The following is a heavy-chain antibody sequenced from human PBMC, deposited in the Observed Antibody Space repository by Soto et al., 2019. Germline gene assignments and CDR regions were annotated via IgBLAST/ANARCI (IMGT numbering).Heavy chain of an antibody. CDR3: ASGGTAHYELWSEPRGAWLAS. V-gene: IGHV1-8*01. D-gene: IGHD3-3*01. CDR1: GYTFTNYD. CDR2: LSPATGKTTT. Sequence: QVQLLQSGAEVKRHGASVKVFCRASGYTFTNYDVSWVRQAAGQGLEWMGLLSPATGKTTTTDLPQFRERGIMTWDTAVATVYLEVLDTTSADPAVYYCASGGTAHYELWSEPRGAWLASWGPGTLVPVSS. J-gene: IGHJ5*01.